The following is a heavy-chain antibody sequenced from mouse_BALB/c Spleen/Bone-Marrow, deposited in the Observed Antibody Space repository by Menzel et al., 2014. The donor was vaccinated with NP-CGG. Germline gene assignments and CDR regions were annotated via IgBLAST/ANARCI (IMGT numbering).Heavy chain of an antibody. V-gene: IGHV1-63*02. CDR1: GYTFXNYW. D-gene: IGHD3-2*01. Sequence: QVQLKESGAELVRPGTSVKMSCKAAGYTFXNYWIGWIKQRPGHGLEWIGDIYPGGGYTNYNEKFQGKATLTADTSSSTTYILLSSMTSEDSADFYCAIRGDISGYGFAYWGQGTLVTVSA. CDR2: IYPGGGYT. J-gene: IGHJ3*01. CDR3: AIRGDISGYGFAY.